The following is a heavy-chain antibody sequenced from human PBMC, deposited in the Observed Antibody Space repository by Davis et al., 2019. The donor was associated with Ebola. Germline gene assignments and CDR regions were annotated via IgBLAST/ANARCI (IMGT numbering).Heavy chain of an antibody. CDR1: GGSISSYY. D-gene: IGHD3-3*01. J-gene: IGHJ5*02. CDR3: ARVDYDFWSGYYTGTWFDP. Sequence: MPSETLSLTCTVSGGSISSYYWSWIRQPPGKGLEWIGYIYYSGSTNYNPSLKSLVTISVDTSKNQFSLKLSSVTAADTAVYYCARVDYDFWSGYYTGTWFDPWGQGTLVTVSS. V-gene: IGHV4-59*01. CDR2: IYYSGST.